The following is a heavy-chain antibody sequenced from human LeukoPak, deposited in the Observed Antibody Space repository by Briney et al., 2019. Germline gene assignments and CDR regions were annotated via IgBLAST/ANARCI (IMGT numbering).Heavy chain of an antibody. CDR2: IKQDGSEK. J-gene: IGHJ4*02. D-gene: IGHD5-12*01. CDR1: GFTFSSYW. CDR3: ARDRGGWLRFFEPVFDY. Sequence: GGSLRLSCAASGFTFSSYWMSWVRQAPGKGLEWVANIKQDGSEKYYEDSVKGRFTISRDNAKNSLYLQMNSLRAEDTAVYYCARDRGGWLRFFEPVFDYWGQGTLVTVSS. V-gene: IGHV3-7*01.